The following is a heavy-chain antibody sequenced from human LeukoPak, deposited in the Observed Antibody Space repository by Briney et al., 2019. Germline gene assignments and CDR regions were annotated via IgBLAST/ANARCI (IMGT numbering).Heavy chain of an antibody. V-gene: IGHV3-30*02. CDR2: IRYDGNSE. Sequence: GGSLRLSCAASGFTFSSYDMNWVRQAPGKGLEWVAFIRYDGNSEFYVDSVKGRFTISRDNSKNTLYLQMNSLRAEDTAVYYCAKDIHYYGSGSVDYYGMDVWGQGTTVTVSS. CDR1: GFTFSSYD. D-gene: IGHD3-10*01. CDR3: AKDIHYYGSGSVDYYGMDV. J-gene: IGHJ6*02.